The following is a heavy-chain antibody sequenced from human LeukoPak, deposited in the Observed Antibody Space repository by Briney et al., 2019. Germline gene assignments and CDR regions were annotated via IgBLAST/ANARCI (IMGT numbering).Heavy chain of an antibody. CDR3: VKEAVIAVAGNH. V-gene: IGHV3-20*04. Sequence: GGSLRLSCAAAGFTFSSYSMSWVRQAPGKGLEWVSGLNRNGDITGYADSVKGRFIISRDNAKNSLYLQMNSLRPEDTALYYCVKEAVIAVAGNHWGQGTLVTVSS. CDR2: LNRNGDIT. D-gene: IGHD6-19*01. J-gene: IGHJ4*02. CDR1: GFTFSSYS.